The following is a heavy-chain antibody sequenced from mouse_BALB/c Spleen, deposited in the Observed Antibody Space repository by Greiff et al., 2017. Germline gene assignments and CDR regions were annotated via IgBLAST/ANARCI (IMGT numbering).Heavy chain of an antibody. V-gene: IGHV1S137*01. CDR2: ISTYYGDA. J-gene: IGHJ4*01. D-gene: IGHD1-3*01. Sequence: VKLQESGAELVRPGVSVKISCKGSGYTFTDYAMHWVKQSHAKSLEWIGVISTYYGDASYNQKFKGKATMTVDKSSSTAYMELARLTSEDSAIYYCARGELGGMDYWGQGTSVTVSS. CDR1: GYTFTDYA. CDR3: ARGELGGMDY.